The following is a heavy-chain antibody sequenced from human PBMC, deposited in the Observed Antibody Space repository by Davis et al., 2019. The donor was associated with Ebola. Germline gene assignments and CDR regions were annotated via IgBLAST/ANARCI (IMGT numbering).Heavy chain of an antibody. J-gene: IGHJ6*02. CDR2: INHSGST. CDR1: GGSFSGYY. D-gene: IGHD4-17*01. V-gene: IGHV4-34*01. CDR3: ARDLVYGDSRVWYYYGMDV. Sequence: SETLSLTCAVYGGSFSGYYWSWIRQPPGKGLEWIGEINHSGSTNYNPSLKSRVTISVDTSKNQFSLKLSSVTAADTAVYYCARDLVYGDSRVWYYYGMDVWGQGTTVTVSS.